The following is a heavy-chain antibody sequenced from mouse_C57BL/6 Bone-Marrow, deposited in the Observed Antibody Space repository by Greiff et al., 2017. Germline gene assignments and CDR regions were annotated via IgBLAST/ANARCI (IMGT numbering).Heavy chain of an antibody. Sequence: QQSGQGLEWIGWIYPGSGNTKYNEKFKGKATLTVDTSSGTAYMQLSSLTSEDSAVYFCARSANLLLRFPRYFDVWGTGTTVTVSS. J-gene: IGHJ1*03. V-gene: IGHV1-84*01. CDR2: IYPGSGNT. D-gene: IGHD1-1*01. CDR3: ARSANLLLRFPRYFDV.